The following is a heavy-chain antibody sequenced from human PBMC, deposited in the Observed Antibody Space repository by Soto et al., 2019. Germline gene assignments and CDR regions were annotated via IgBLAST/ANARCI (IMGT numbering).Heavy chain of an antibody. Sequence: GGSLRLSCAASGFTFSSYAMSWVRQAPGKGLEWVSAISGSGGSTYYADSVKGRFTISRDNSKNTLYLQMNSLRAEDTAVYYCAKDRKIDSIREYYFDYWGQGTLVTVSS. CDR3: AKDRKIDSIREYYFDY. D-gene: IGHD3-22*01. CDR2: ISGSGGST. CDR1: GFTFSSYA. V-gene: IGHV3-23*01. J-gene: IGHJ4*02.